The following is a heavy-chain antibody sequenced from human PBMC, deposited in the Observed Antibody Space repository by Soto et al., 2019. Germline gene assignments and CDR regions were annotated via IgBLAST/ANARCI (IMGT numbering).Heavy chain of an antibody. J-gene: IGHJ6*02. CDR1: EGTFSSYA. CDR3: AREVFGDILTGYYGMDV. Sequence: QVQLVQSGAEVKKPGSSVKVSCKASEGTFSSYAISWVRQAPGQGLEWMGGIIPIFGTANYAQKFQGRVKITADESKSTAYMELSSLRSEDTAVYYCAREVFGDILTGYYGMDVWGQGTTVTVSS. D-gene: IGHD3-9*01. V-gene: IGHV1-69*12. CDR2: IIPIFGTA.